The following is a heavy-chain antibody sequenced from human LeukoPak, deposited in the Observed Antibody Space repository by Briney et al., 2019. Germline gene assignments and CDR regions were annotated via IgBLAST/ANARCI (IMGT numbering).Heavy chain of an antibody. V-gene: IGHV3-66*01. CDR2: IYDSGTI. J-gene: IGHJ5*02. Sequence: GGSLRLSCAASGFTVGTTYMSWVRQAPGKGLEWLSVIYDSGTIHYAGSVRGRFIISRDTSRNTLFLQMNNLRADDTAMYYCATALFWTTETSWGQGTLVIVSS. CDR1: GFTVGTTY. CDR3: ATALFWTTETS. D-gene: IGHD4-17*01.